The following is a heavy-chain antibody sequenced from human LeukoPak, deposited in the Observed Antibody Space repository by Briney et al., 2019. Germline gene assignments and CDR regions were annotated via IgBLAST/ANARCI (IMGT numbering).Heavy chain of an antibody. V-gene: IGHV1-69*05. Sequence: ASAKVSCKASGGTFSSYAISWVRQAPGQGLEWMGGIIPIFGTANYAQKFQGRVTITTDESTSTAYMELSSLRSEDTAVYYCAVHYDFWSPFDYWGQGTLVTVSS. J-gene: IGHJ4*02. D-gene: IGHD3-3*01. CDR2: IIPIFGTA. CDR1: GGTFSSYA. CDR3: AVHYDFWSPFDY.